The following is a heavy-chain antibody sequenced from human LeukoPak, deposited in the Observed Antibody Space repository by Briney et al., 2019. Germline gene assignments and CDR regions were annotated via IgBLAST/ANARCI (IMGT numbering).Heavy chain of an antibody. CDR2: ISWNSGSI. CDR3: AKDILGGSVNYMDV. J-gene: IGHJ6*02. Sequence: PGGSLRLSCAASGFTFDDYAMHWVRQAPGKGLEWVSGISWNSGSIGYADSVKGRFTISRDNAKNSLYLQMNSLRAEDTALYYCAKDILGGSVNYMDVWGQGTTVTVSS. V-gene: IGHV3-9*01. CDR1: GFTFDDYA. D-gene: IGHD3-16*01.